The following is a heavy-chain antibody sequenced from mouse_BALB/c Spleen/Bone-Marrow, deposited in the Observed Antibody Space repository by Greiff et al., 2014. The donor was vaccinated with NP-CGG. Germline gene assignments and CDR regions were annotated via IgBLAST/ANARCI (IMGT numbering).Heavy chain of an antibody. V-gene: IGHV3-6*02. CDR3: ASVEVHAMDY. Sequence: VQLKESGPGLVKPSQSLSLTCSVTGYSITSVYYWNWIRQFPGNKLEWLGYISYDGSNHYNPSLTNRVSITRDTSKNQFFLKXXSVTTEDTATYYCASVEVHAMDYWGQGTSVTVSS. J-gene: IGHJ4*01. D-gene: IGHD2-14*01. CDR2: ISYDGSN. CDR1: GYSITSVYY.